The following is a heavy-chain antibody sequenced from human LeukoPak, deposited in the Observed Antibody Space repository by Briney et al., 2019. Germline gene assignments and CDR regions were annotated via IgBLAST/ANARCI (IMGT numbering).Heavy chain of an antibody. CDR1: GGSISSYY. D-gene: IGHD6-19*01. CDR2: IYYSGST. J-gene: IGHJ2*01. Sequence: SETLSLTCTVSGGSISSYYWSWIRQPPGKGLEWIGYIYYSGSTNYNPSLKSRVTISVDTSKNQFSLKLSSVTAADTAVYYCARSGWSQGPFELWGRGTLVTVSS. CDR3: ARSGWSQGPFEL. V-gene: IGHV4-59*01.